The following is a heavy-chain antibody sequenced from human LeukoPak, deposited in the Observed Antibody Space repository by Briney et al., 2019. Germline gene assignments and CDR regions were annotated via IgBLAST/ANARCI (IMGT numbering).Heavy chain of an antibody. CDR2: IYYSGST. V-gene: IGHV4-61*05. D-gene: IGHD5-18*01. CDR1: GDFISSSRYY. Sequence: SETLSLTCIVSGDFISSSRYYWGWIRQPPGKGLEWIGYIYYSGSTNYNPSLKSRVTISVDTSKNQFSLNLSSLTAADTAVYYCARSGYSYGADAFDIWGQGTMVTVSS. J-gene: IGHJ3*02. CDR3: ARSGYSYGADAFDI.